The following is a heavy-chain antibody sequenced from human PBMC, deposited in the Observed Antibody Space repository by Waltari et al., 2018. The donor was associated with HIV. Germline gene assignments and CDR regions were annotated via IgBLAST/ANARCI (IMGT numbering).Heavy chain of an antibody. CDR3: ARAGDSNYGYWCFDL. D-gene: IGHD4-4*01. V-gene: IGHV3-53*01. J-gene: IGHJ2*01. Sequence: EVQLVESGGGLIQPGGSLRLSCAASGFTVNSNYMSWVRQAPGKGRGWVSLIKSVRSTYYADSVKGRFTISRDHSKNTLYLQMNSLRAEDTAVYYCARAGDSNYGYWCFDLWGRGSLVTVSS. CDR1: GFTVNSNY. CDR2: IKSVRST.